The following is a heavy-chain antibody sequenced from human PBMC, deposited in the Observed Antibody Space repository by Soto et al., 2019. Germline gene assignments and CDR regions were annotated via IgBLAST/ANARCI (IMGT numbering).Heavy chain of an antibody. CDR2: IYSGGST. CDR1: GFTVSSNY. Sequence: GGSLRLSCAASGFTVSSNYMSWVRQAPGKGLEWVSVIYSGGSTYYADSVKGRFTISRDNSKNTLYLQMNSLRAEDTAVYYCARDRGVSPPNYYYYGMDIWGQGTTVTVSS. D-gene: IGHD3-10*01. V-gene: IGHV3-53*01. J-gene: IGHJ6*02. CDR3: ARDRGVSPPNYYYYGMDI.